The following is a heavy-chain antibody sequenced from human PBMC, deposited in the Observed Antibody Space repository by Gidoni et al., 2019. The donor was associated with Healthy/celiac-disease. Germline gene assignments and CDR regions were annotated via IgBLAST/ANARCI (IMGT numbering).Heavy chain of an antibody. V-gene: IGHV1-2*02. J-gene: IGHJ6*03. D-gene: IGHD3-3*01. CDR3: ARVKYDFWSGYSVSYYYYYMDV. CDR1: GYTFTGYY. Sequence: QVQLVQSGAEVKKPGASVKVSCKASGYTFTGYYMHCVRQAPGQGLEWMGWINPNSGGTNYAQKFQGRVTMTRDTSISTAYMELSRLRSDDTAVYYCARVKYDFWSGYSVSYYYYYMDVWGKGTTVTVSS. CDR2: INPNSGGT.